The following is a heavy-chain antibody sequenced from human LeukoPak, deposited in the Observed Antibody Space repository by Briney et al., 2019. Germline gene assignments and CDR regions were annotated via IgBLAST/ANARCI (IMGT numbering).Heavy chain of an antibody. V-gene: IGHV3-23*01. J-gene: IGHJ4*02. D-gene: IGHD3-3*01. Sequence: GGSLRLSCAASGFTFSSYSMNWVRQAPGKGLEWVSAISTNGGSTYYADSVKGRFTISRDNSKNTLYLQMNSLRAEDTAVYYCAKDQQGGTIFENWGQGTLVTVSS. CDR3: AKDQQGGTIFEN. CDR1: GFTFSSYS. CDR2: ISTNGGST.